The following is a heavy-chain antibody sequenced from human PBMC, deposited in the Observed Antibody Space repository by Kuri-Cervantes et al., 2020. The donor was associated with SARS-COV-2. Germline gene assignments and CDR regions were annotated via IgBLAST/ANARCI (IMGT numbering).Heavy chain of an antibody. V-gene: IGHV4-59*12. CDR1: GGTISSYY. CDR3: ARRREITGGIYYYYYYMDV. CDR2: IYYSGST. J-gene: IGHJ6*03. D-gene: IGHD7-27*01. Sequence: SETLSLTCAVSGGTISSYYWSWIRQPPGKGLEWVGYIYYSGSTNYNPSLKSRVTISVDTSKNQFSLKLSSVTAADTAVDYCARRREITGGIYYYYYYMDVWGKGTTVTVSS.